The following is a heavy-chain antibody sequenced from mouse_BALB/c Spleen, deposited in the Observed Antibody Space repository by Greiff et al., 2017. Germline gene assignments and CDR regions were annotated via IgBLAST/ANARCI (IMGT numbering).Heavy chain of an antibody. CDR1: GFTFTDYY. V-gene: IGHV7-3*02. CDR2: IRNKANGYTT. Sequence: EVQLVESGGGLVQPGGSLRLSCATSGFTFTDYYMSWVRQPPGKALEWLGFIRNKANGYTTEYSASVKGRFTISRDNSQSILYLQMNTLRAEDSATYYCARGGWYVEVWGAGTTVTVSA. J-gene: IGHJ1*01. CDR3: ARGGWYVEV.